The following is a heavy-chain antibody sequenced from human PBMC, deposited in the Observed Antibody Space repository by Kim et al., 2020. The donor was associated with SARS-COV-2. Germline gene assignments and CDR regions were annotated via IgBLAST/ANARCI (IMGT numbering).Heavy chain of an antibody. J-gene: IGHJ4*02. CDR2: IYHSGST. V-gene: IGHV4-4*02. CDR3: ATWNPGANYGSGSYVSY. CDR1: GGSISSSNW. D-gene: IGHD3-10*01. Sequence: SETLSLTCAVSGGSISSSNWWSWVRQPPGKGLEWIGEIYHSGSTNYNPSLKSRVTISVDKSKNQFSLKLSSVTAADTAVYYCATWNPGANYGSGSYVSYWGQGTLVTVSS.